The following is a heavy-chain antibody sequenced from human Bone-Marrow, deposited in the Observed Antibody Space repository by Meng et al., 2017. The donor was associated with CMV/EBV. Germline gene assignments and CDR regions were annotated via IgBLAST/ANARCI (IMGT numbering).Heavy chain of an antibody. Sequence: GESLKISCAASGFIFSSYGMHWVRQAPGKGLEWVSSISSSSSYIYYADSVKGRFTISRDNSKNTLYLQMNSLRAEDTAVYYCARPPVGLTTTTGRVDYWGQGPLVTVSS. CDR1: GFIFSSYG. D-gene: IGHD4-11*01. V-gene: IGHV3-21*01. J-gene: IGHJ4*02. CDR3: ARPPVGLTTTTGRVDY. CDR2: ISSSSSYI.